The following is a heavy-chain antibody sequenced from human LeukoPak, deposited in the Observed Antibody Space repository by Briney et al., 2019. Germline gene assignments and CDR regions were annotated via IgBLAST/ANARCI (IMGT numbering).Heavy chain of an antibody. J-gene: IGHJ3*02. D-gene: IGHD2-2*02. CDR1: GGSISSSIW. V-gene: IGHV4-4*02. Sequence: SGTLSLTCAVSGGSISSSIWWSWVRQPPGKGLEWIGEIYHSGTTNYNPSLKSRVTISVDKSKNQFSLKLSSVTAADTAVYYCARGGKLGYCSSTSCYRAFDIWGQGTMVTVSS. CDR3: ARGGKLGYCSSTSCYRAFDI. CDR2: IYHSGTT.